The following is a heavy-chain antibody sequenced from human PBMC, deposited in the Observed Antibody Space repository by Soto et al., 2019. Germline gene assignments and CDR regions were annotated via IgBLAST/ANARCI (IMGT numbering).Heavy chain of an antibody. CDR1: GGSISSYY. CDR3: ARHRDYSNYDWFDP. V-gene: IGHV4-59*08. CDR2: IYYSGST. Sequence: ETLSLTCTVSGGSISSYYWSWIRQPPGKGLEWIGYIYYSGSTNYNPSLKSRVTISVDTSKNQFSLKLSSVTAADTAVYYCARHRDYSNYDWFDPWGQGTLVTVSS. D-gene: IGHD4-4*01. J-gene: IGHJ5*02.